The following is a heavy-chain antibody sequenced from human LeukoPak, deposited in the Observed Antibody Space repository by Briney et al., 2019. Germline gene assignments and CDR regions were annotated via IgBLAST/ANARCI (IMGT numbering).Heavy chain of an antibody. CDR3: ATGPAAAGTWAHLQPYTIN. Sequence: ATVKISCKXSGYTFTDYYMHWVQQAPRKGLEWMGLVDPEDGETIYAEKFQGRVTITADTSTDTAYMELSSLRSEDTAVYYCATGPAAAGTWAHLQPYTINWGQGTLVTVSS. V-gene: IGHV1-69-2*01. CDR1: GYTFTDYY. J-gene: IGHJ4*02. CDR2: VDPEDGET. D-gene: IGHD6-13*01.